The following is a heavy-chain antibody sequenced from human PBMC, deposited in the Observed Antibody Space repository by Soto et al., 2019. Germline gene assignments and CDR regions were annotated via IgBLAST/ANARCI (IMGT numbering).Heavy chain of an antibody. J-gene: IGHJ6*02. CDR1: GYSFTSYW. Sequence: PGESLKISCKGSGYSFTSYWIGWVRQMPGKGLEWMGIIYPGDSDTRYSPSFQGQVTISADKSISTAYLQWSSLKASDTAMYYCARQRKTGDIFLVPAAPDVWRVDVWGQGSTVPVSS. CDR3: ARQRKTGDIFLVPAAPDVWRVDV. CDR2: IYPGDSDT. D-gene: IGHD2-2*01. V-gene: IGHV5-51*01.